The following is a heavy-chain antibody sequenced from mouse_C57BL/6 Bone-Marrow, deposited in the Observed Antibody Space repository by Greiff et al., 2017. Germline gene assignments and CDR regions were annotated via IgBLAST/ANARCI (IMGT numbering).Heavy chain of an antibody. V-gene: IGHV1-69*01. CDR1: GYTFTSYW. CDR3: ARETATEGVFDY. J-gene: IGHJ2*01. CDR2: IDPSDSYT. Sequence: VQLQQPGAELVMPGASVKLSCKASGYTFTSYWMHWVKQRPGQGLEWIGEIDPSDSYTNYNQKFKGKSTLTVDKSSSTAYMQLSSLTSEDSAVYYCARETATEGVFDYWGQGTTLTVSS.